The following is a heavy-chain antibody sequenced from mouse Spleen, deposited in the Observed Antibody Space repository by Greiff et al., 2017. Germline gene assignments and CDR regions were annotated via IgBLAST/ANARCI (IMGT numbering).Heavy chain of an antibody. CDR1: GYSITSGYY. Sequence: DVHLVESGPGLVKPSQSLSLTCSVTGYSITSGYYWNWIRQFPGNKLEWMGYISYDGSNNYNPSLKNRISITRDTSKNQFFLKLNSVTTEDTATYYCARGVVDFDYWGQGTTLTVSS. D-gene: IGHD1-1*01. V-gene: IGHV3-6*01. J-gene: IGHJ2*01. CDR3: ARGVVDFDY. CDR2: ISYDGSN.